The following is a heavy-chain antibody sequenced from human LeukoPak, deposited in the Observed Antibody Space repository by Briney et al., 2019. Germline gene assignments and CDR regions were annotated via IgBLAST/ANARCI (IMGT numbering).Heavy chain of an antibody. Sequence: GASVKVSCKASGYTFTGHYMHWVRQAPGQGLEWMGWIDPNSGGTNYAQKFQGRVTMTRDTSISTAYLELSRLRSDDTAVYYCAREGTFSSSPNWFDPWGQGTLVTVSS. CDR3: AREGTFSSSPNWFDP. V-gene: IGHV1-2*02. D-gene: IGHD6-13*01. J-gene: IGHJ5*02. CDR2: IDPNSGGT. CDR1: GYTFTGHY.